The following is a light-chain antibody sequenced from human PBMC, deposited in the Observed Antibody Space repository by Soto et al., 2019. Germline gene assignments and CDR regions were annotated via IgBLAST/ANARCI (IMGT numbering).Light chain of an antibody. CDR2: SNN. Sequence: QSVLTQPPSVSGTPGQGVTISCSGSGSDIGSNTVSWYQQVPGTAPKVLIYSNNQRPSGVPDRFSGSKSGTSASLAINGLQSEDEADYYCAAWDDSLSGPVFGGGTKLTVL. CDR3: AAWDDSLSGPV. J-gene: IGLJ3*02. V-gene: IGLV1-44*01. CDR1: GSDIGSNT.